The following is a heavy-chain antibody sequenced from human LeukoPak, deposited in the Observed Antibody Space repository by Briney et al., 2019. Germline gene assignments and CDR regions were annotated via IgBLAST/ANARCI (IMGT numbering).Heavy chain of an antibody. J-gene: IGHJ4*02. V-gene: IGHV3-48*04. D-gene: IGHD6-13*01. CDR3: AREDRIAAAGGFLFDY. CDR2: ISSSSSPI. CDR1: GFTFSSYS. Sequence: GGSLRLSCAASGFTFSSYSMNWVRQAPGKGLEWVSYISSSSSPIYYADSVKGRFTISRDNAKNSLYLQMNSLRAEDRAVYYWAREDRIAAAGGFLFDYWGQGTLVTVSS.